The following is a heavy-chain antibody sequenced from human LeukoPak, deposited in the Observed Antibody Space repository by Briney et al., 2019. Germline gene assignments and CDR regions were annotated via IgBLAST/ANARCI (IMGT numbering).Heavy chain of an antibody. CDR3: ARDFWNLYENNDSNRDFDN. CDR1: GYTFSNYG. CDR2: IAGDR. D-gene: IGHD7-27*01. Sequence: GASVKVSCKASGYTFSNYGISWVRQAPGQGLEWMAWIAGDRIYAPQFQGRLIISTDPSTSTAYMELRGLRSDDTAVYYCARDFWNLYENNDSNRDFDNWGQGTLLTVSS. J-gene: IGHJ4*02. V-gene: IGHV1-18*01.